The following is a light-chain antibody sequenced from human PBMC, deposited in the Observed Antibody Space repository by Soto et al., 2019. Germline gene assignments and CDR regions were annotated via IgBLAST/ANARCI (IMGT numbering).Light chain of an antibody. CDR1: QSISSY. Sequence: DIQMTQSPSSLSASVGDRVTITCRASQSISSYLNWYQQKPGKAPKLLIYAASSLQSGVRSRFSGSGSGTDCTLTISSLQPEDFATYYCQQSYSTPPWTFGQGTKVEIK. J-gene: IGKJ1*01. CDR3: QQSYSTPPWT. CDR2: AAS. V-gene: IGKV1-39*01.